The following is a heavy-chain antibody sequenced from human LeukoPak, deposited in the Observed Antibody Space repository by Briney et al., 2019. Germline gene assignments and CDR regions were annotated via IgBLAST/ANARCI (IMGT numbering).Heavy chain of an antibody. D-gene: IGHD6-19*01. CDR3: ASLSSGWTKH. V-gene: IGHV3-53*01. J-gene: IGHJ4*02. CDR1: GFTVSSNY. Sequence: GGSLRLSCAASGFTVSSNYMSWVRQAPGKGPEWVSVIYSGGSTYYADSVKGRFTISRDNSKNTLYLQMNSLRAEDTAVYYCASLSSGWTKHWGQGTLVTVSS. CDR2: IYSGGST.